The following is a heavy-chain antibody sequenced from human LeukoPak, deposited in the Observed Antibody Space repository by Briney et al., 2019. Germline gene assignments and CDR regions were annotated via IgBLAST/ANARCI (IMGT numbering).Heavy chain of an antibody. CDR2: IEYSGGSA. J-gene: IGHJ4*02. D-gene: IGHD6-19*01. CDR3: TGNSGWYGIS. V-gene: IGHV3-23*01. CDR1: GFTLSSYE. Sequence: PGGSLRLSCTVSGFTLSSYEMSWIRQAPGKGLEWVSSIEYSGGSAYYADSVKGRFTISRDDSKNTLYLQLSSLRAEDTAVYYCTGNSGWYGISWGQGTLVIVSS.